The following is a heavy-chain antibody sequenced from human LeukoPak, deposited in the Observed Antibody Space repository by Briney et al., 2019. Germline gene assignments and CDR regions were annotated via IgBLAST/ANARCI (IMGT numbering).Heavy chain of an antibody. D-gene: IGHD6-13*01. CDR2: IYYSGNT. Sequence: SETLSLTCTVSGYSISSGYYWTWIRQPPGKGLEWIGYIYYSGNTNYNPSLKSRVTISVDTSKNQFSLKLSSVSAADTAVYYCARVYYSRSYDYWYFDLWGRGTLVAVSS. J-gene: IGHJ2*01. V-gene: IGHV4-61*01. CDR1: GYSISSGYY. CDR3: ARVYYSRSYDYWYFDL.